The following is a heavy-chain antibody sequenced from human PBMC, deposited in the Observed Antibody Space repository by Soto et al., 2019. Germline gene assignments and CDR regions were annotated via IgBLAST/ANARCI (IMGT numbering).Heavy chain of an antibody. V-gene: IGHV3-23*01. CDR1: GFTFSSYA. J-gene: IGHJ4*02. CDR2: ISGSGGRT. Sequence: EVQLLESGGGLVQPGGSLRLSCAVSGFTFSSYAMSWVRQAPGKGLEWVSAISGSGGRTYYADSVKGRFTISRDNSKNTLYLQMNSLRAEDTAVYYCAKPILFCSSTSCYDYWGQGTLFTVSS. CDR3: AKPILFCSSTSCYDY. D-gene: IGHD2-2*01.